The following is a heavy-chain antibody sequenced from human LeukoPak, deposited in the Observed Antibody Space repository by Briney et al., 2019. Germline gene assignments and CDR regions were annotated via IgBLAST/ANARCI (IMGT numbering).Heavy chain of an antibody. D-gene: IGHD3-3*01. Sequence: EASVKVSCKASGGTFSSYAISWVRQAPGQGLEWMGGIIPIFGTANYAQKFQCRVTITADESTSTAYMELSSLRSEDTAVYYCARPSIDFWSGYYTPFDYWGQGTLVTVSS. CDR3: ARPSIDFWSGYYTPFDY. J-gene: IGHJ4*02. CDR2: IIPIFGTA. CDR1: GGTFSSYA. V-gene: IGHV1-69*01.